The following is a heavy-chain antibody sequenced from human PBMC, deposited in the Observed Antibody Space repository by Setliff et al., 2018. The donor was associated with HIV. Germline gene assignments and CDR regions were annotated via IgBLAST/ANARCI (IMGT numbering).Heavy chain of an antibody. CDR2: VSQSGST. V-gene: IGHV4-39*01. J-gene: IGHJ5*02. CDR3: ARVPVPGANWFDP. Sequence: PSETLSLTCSVSGVSINRTDHYWGWIRQSPGKSLEWIGSVSQSGSTYYNPSLKSRITISVDRSKNLFSLKLISVTAADQGVYYCARVPVPGANWFDPWGLGTLVTV. CDR1: GVSINRTDHY.